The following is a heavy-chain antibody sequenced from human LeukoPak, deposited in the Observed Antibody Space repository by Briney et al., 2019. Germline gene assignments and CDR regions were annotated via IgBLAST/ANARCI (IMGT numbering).Heavy chain of an antibody. Sequence: ASVKVSCKASGYSFTNYAMNWVRQAPGQGLEWMGWIHPSTGNPTYAQGFTGRFVFSLDTSVSTAYLQISSLKAEDTAVYYCARAKSQYYFDYWGQGTLVTVSS. CDR2: IHPSTGNP. CDR1: GYSFTNYA. CDR3: ARAKSQYYFDY. J-gene: IGHJ4*02. V-gene: IGHV7-4-1*02.